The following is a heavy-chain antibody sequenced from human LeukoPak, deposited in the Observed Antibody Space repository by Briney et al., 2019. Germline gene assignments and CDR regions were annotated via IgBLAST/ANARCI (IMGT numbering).Heavy chain of an antibody. CDR2: ISAYNGNT. V-gene: IGHV1-18*01. Sequence: GASVKVSCKASGYTFTSYGISWVRQAPGQGLEWMGWISAYNGNTNYAQKLQGRVTMTTDTSTSTAYMELRSLRSDDTAVYYCATTGYSSSWYGNWFGPWGQGTLVTVSS. CDR3: ATTGYSSSWYGNWFGP. J-gene: IGHJ5*02. D-gene: IGHD6-13*01. CDR1: GYTFTSYG.